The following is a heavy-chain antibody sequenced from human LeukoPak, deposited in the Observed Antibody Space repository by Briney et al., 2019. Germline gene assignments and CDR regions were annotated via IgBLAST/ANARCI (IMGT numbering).Heavy chain of an antibody. CDR1: GGSIRSYY. V-gene: IGHV4-4*07. CDR3: ARENSGSYREFDY. Sequence: PSETLSLTCTVSGGSIRSYYWSWIQQPAGKGLEWIGRIYTSGSTNYNASLKSRVSMSVDTSKNQFSLKLSSVTAADTAVFYCARENSGSYREFDYWGQGTLVTVSS. D-gene: IGHD1-26*01. J-gene: IGHJ4*02. CDR2: IYTSGST.